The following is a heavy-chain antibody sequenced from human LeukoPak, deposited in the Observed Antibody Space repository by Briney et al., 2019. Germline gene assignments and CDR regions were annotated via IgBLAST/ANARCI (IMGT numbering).Heavy chain of an antibody. CDR1: GFTFSSYW. D-gene: IGHD4-17*01. CDR2: IRYDGSHR. Sequence: GGSLRLSCAASGFTFSSYWMSWVRQAPGKGLEWVAFIRYDGSHRSYADSVKGRFTISRDNSKNTLYLQMNSLRAEDTAVYYCAKDLESYGDFYYFDYWGQGTLVTVSS. V-gene: IGHV3-30*02. J-gene: IGHJ4*02. CDR3: AKDLESYGDFYYFDY.